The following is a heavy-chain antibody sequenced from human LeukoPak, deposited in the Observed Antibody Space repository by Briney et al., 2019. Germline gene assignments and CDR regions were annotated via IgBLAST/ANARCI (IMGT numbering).Heavy chain of an antibody. J-gene: IGHJ6*03. D-gene: IGHD3-10*01. CDR1: GYSISSGYY. CDR2: IYYSGNT. Sequence: SETLSLTCTVSGYSISSGYYWAWIRQPPGKGLEWIGSIYYSGNTYYNPSLKSRVTISLDTSKNQFSLKLSSVTAADTAVYYCARITMVRGVIVDYYYYMDVWGKGTTVTISS. CDR3: ARITMVRGVIVDYYYYMDV. V-gene: IGHV4-38-2*02.